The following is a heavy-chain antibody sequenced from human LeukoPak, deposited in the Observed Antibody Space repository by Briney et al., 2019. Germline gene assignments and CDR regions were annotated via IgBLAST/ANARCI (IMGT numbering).Heavy chain of an antibody. CDR1: GFTFSTYW. V-gene: IGHV3-74*01. CDR3: ARDYGPYYYGSGSYGVDH. Sequence: GGSLRLSCPASGFTFSTYWMHWVRQAPGKGLVWVSRINSDASSTSYADSVRGRFTISRDNAKNTLYLQMDSLRAEDTAVYYCARDYGPYYYGSGSYGVDHWGQGTLVTVSS. CDR2: INSDASST. D-gene: IGHD3-10*01. J-gene: IGHJ5*02.